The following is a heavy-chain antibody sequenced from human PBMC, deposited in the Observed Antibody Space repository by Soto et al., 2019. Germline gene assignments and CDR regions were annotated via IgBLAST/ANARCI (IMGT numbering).Heavy chain of an antibody. CDR2: IPFEGNTQ. V-gene: IGHV3-30*05. J-gene: IGHJ3*02. CDR3: ATGPTPAFAI. Sequence: GGSLRLSCAASGFTLSRYGMHWVRQAPGKGLEWVAVIPFEGNTQYYADSVKGRFTISRDNSKDTLSLQIHSLRPEDTAVYYCATGPTPAFAIWGRGTMVTVSS. D-gene: IGHD1-1*01. CDR1: GFTLSRYG.